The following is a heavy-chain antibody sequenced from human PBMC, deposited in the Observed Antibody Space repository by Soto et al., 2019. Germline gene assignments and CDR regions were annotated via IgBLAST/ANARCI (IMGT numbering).Heavy chain of an antibody. CDR1: GFTFITYD. V-gene: IGHV1-8*01. D-gene: IGHD6-25*01. CDR3: ARRKERSGPSYLDL. CDR2: MNPNNGNA. Sequence: GASVKVSCKASGFTFITYDFSWVRQAAGQGLEWMGWMNPNNGNAGFAQKFRGRINMTRNTSISTAYLELSSLRSDDSAVYFCARRKERSGPSYLDLWGQGTQVTVS. J-gene: IGHJ4*02.